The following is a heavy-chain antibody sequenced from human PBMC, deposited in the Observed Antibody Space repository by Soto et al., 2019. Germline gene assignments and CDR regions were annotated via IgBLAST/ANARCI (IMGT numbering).Heavy chain of an antibody. CDR2: ISYDGSNK. D-gene: IGHD6-19*01. V-gene: IGHV3-30-3*01. CDR3: ARVYSSGWYGKGGMDV. CDR1: GFTFSSYA. Sequence: VQLVESGGGVVQPGRSLRLSCAASGFTFSSYAMHWVRQAPGKGLEWVAVISYDGSNKYYADSVKGRFTISRDNSKNTLYLQMNSLRAEDTAVYYCARVYSSGWYGKGGMDVWGQGTTVTVSS. J-gene: IGHJ6*02.